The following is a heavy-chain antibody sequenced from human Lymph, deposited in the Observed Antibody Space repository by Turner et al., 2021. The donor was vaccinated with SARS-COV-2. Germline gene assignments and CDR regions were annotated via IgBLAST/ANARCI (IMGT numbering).Heavy chain of an antibody. CDR2: VIPILGIA. D-gene: IGHD2-15*01. Sequence: QVQRVQSGAEVMKPGSSVKVSCKASGGPFSSYSITWVRQAPGQGLEWMGKVIPILGIANYAKKFQGRVTITADKSTSIAYMELNRLRSEETAVYYCARDFRPLVVVEVAAKDGNWFDAWGQGTLVTVSS. CDR1: GGPFSSYS. CDR3: ARDFRPLVVVEVAAKDGNWFDA. V-gene: IGHV1-69*04. J-gene: IGHJ5*02.